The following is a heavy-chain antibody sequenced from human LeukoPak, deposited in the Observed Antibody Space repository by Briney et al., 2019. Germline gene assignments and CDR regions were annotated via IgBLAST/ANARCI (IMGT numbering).Heavy chain of an antibody. V-gene: IGHV3-30*02. Sequence: GGSLRLSCVASGFSFNTYWMSWVRQAPGKGLEWVAFIRFDGSIKYYAESVKGRFTISRDNSKNTLYVQMNSLRDEDTAVYYCAKEGRPPGTDNYSNWLFDDYWGQGTLVTVSS. CDR2: IRFDGSIK. CDR3: AKEGRPPGTDNYSNWLFDDY. CDR1: GFSFNTYW. D-gene: IGHD4-11*01. J-gene: IGHJ4*02.